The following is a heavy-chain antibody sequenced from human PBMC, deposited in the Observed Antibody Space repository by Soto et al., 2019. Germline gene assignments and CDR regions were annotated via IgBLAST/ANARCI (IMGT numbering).Heavy chain of an antibody. Sequence: TLYLHCAVSGVSFTNGVFYGTWMRQSPGKGLEWIGNIYYTETTNYNPSLNSRLSISIDTSRNQFSLQLTSVTAADTAIYYCARPRRGGYWFDPWGQGTLVTVSS. CDR2: IYYTETT. J-gene: IGHJ5*02. CDR3: ARPRRGGYWFDP. V-gene: IGHV4-30-4*01. CDR1: GVSFTNGVFY.